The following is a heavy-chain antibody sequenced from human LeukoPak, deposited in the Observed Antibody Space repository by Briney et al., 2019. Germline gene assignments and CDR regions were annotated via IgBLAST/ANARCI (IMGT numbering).Heavy chain of an antibody. Sequence: KASETLSLTCAVYGGSFSGYYWSWIRQPPGKGLEWIGEINHSGSTNYNPSLKSRVTISVDTSKNQFSLKLSSVTAADTAVYYCARDRRDSSSWYPDYYFDYWGQGTLVTVSS. CDR1: GGSFSGYY. J-gene: IGHJ4*02. V-gene: IGHV4-34*01. CDR2: INHSGST. CDR3: ARDRRDSSSWYPDYYFDY. D-gene: IGHD6-13*01.